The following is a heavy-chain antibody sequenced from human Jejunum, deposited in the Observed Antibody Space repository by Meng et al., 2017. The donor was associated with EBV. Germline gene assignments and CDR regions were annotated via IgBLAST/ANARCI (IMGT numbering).Heavy chain of an antibody. Sequence: VRLVEFGGDLIQAGGSLRLSFEASGFSVKNNYMRWVRQAPGKGLEWVSVIYSGGNTYYADSVKGRFTISRDDSKNTVFLQMNSLRAEDTAVYYCARGGEPDYWGQGTLVTVSS. V-gene: IGHV3-53*01. CDR1: GFSVKNNY. J-gene: IGHJ4*02. CDR3: ARGGEPDY. CDR2: IYSGGNT. D-gene: IGHD3-10*01.